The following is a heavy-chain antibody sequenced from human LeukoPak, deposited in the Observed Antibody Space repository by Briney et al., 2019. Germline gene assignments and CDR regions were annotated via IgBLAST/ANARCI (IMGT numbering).Heavy chain of an antibody. V-gene: IGHV3-7*01. D-gene: IGHD6-19*01. CDR2: IKQDGSEK. CDR3: AKDVVSGWYWGYFDY. CDR1: GFTFSSYW. Sequence: GGSLRLSCAASGFTFSSYWMSWVRQAPGKGLEWVTNIKQDGSEKYYVDSVKGRFTISRDNSKNTLYLQMNSLRAEDTAVYYCAKDVVSGWYWGYFDYWGQGTLVTVSS. J-gene: IGHJ4*02.